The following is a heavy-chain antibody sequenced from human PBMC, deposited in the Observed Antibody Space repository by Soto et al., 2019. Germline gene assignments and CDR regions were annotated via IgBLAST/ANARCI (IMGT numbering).Heavy chain of an antibody. Sequence: SETLSLTCTVSGGSISSGDYSWTWIRQPPGKGLECIGYIFYSGSTYYNPSLKSRVTISLDTSRNRFSLKLRSVTAADTAVYYCARVLVGERVKWLVRGPLDSWGQGTLVTVS. J-gene: IGHJ4*02. CDR3: ARVLVGERVKWLVRGPLDS. CDR2: IFYSGST. D-gene: IGHD6-19*01. V-gene: IGHV4-30-4*01. CDR1: GGSISSGDYS.